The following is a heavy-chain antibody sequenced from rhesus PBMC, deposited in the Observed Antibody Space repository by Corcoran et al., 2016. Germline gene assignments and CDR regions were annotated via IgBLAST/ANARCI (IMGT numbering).Heavy chain of an antibody. V-gene: IGHV3-178*01. J-gene: IGHJ6*01. CDR1: GFTFSDYY. Sequence: EVQLVESGGGLAKPGGSLRLSCAASGFTFSDYYMDWVRQAPGKGLEWVSRISNGGGSTGYADSVKGRFTSSRENAKNTLYFQMNSLRAEDTAVYYCARGLYSNYLAGLDSWGQGVVVTVSS. CDR3: ARGLYSNYLAGLDS. CDR2: ISNGGGST. D-gene: IGHD4-23*01.